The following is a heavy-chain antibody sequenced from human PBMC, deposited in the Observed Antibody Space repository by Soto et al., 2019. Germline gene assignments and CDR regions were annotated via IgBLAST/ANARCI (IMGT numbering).Heavy chain of an antibody. D-gene: IGHD3-22*01. CDR3: ARGNHYYDSSGYPPGDFQH. Sequence: GASVKVSCKASGYTFTSYYMHWVRQAPGQGLEWMGIINPSGGSTSYAQKFQGRVTMTRDTSTSTVYMELSSLRSEDTAVYYCARGNHYYDSSGYPPGDFQHWGQGTLVTVSS. CDR1: GYTFTSYY. J-gene: IGHJ1*01. V-gene: IGHV1-46*03. CDR2: INPSGGST.